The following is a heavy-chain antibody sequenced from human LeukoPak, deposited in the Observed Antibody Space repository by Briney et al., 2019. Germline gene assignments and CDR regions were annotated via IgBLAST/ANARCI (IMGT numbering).Heavy chain of an antibody. CDR3: ARRPSTASLDY. J-gene: IGHJ4*02. Sequence: PSETLSLTCAVYGGSFSGYYWSWIRQPPGKGLEWIGEINHSGSTNYNPSLKSRVTISVDTSKNQFSLKLSSVTAADTAVYYCARRPSTASLDYWGQGTLVTVSS. CDR1: GGSFSGYY. CDR2: INHSGST. V-gene: IGHV4-34*01. D-gene: IGHD4-17*01.